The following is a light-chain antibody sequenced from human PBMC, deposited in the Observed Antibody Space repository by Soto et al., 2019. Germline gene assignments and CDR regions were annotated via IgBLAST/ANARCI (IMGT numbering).Light chain of an antibody. Sequence: IVLTQSPGPLSFSPGERATPSCRASQSVSSTYLAWYQQKPGQAPRLLIYGTSSRATGIPDRVSGSGSGTDFTLTISRLEPEDFAVYYCQQSDTFGQGTRLEI. CDR3: QQSDT. CDR2: GTS. J-gene: IGKJ5*01. CDR1: QSVSSTY. V-gene: IGKV3-20*01.